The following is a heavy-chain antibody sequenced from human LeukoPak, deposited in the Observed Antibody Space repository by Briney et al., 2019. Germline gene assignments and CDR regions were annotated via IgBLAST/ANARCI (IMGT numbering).Heavy chain of an antibody. CDR3: ARGQRYSMIVVVYNWFDP. D-gene: IGHD3-22*01. CDR2: INHSGST. Sequence: SETLSLTCAVYGGSFSGYYWSWIRQPPGKGLEWIGEINHSGSTNYNPSLKSRVTISVDTSKNQFSLKLSSVTAADTAVYYCARGQRYSMIVVVYNWFDPWGQGTLVTVPS. V-gene: IGHV4-34*01. J-gene: IGHJ5*02. CDR1: GGSFSGYY.